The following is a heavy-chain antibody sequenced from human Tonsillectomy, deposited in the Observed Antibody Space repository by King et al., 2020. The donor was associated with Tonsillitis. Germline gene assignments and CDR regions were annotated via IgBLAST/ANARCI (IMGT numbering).Heavy chain of an antibody. CDR1: GFIFSSYG. D-gene: IGHD1-26*01. CDR2: ISYDGINK. V-gene: IGHV3-30*18. Sequence: QLVQSGGGVVQPGRSLRVSCAASGFIFSSYGMHWVRQAPGKGLEWVAVISYDGINKYYADSVKGRLTISRDNSKNTLYLQMNSLRDEDTAVYYCAKGEREDYYYGMDVWGQGTTVTVSS. J-gene: IGHJ6*02. CDR3: AKGEREDYYYGMDV.